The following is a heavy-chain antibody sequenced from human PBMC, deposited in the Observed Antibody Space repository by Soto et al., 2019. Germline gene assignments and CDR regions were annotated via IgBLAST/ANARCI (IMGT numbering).Heavy chain of an antibody. Sequence: GGSLRLSCAASGFTFSSYGMHWVRQAPGKGLEWVAVIWYDGSNKYYADSVKGRFTISRDNSKNTLYLQMNSLRAEDTAVYYCARDGYYYDSSGSPTLDYWGQGTLVTVSS. CDR2: IWYDGSNK. CDR1: GFTFSSYG. V-gene: IGHV3-30*19. CDR3: ARDGYYYDSSGSPTLDY. J-gene: IGHJ4*02. D-gene: IGHD3-22*01.